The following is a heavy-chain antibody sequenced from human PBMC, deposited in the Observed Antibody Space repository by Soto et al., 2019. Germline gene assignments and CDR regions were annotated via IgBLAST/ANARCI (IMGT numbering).Heavy chain of an antibody. CDR1: GFTFSDYY. CDR3: ARDGDVSGPRYCSGGSCYGPTDYYGMDV. V-gene: IGHV3-11*06. Sequence: QVQLVESGGGLVKPGGSLRLSCAASGFTFSDYYMSWIRQAPGKGLEWVSYISSSSSYTNYADSVKGRFTISRDNAKNSLYLQMNSLRAEDTAVYYCARDGDVSGPRYCSGGSCYGPTDYYGMDVWGQGTTVTVSS. D-gene: IGHD2-15*01. J-gene: IGHJ6*02. CDR2: ISSSSSYT.